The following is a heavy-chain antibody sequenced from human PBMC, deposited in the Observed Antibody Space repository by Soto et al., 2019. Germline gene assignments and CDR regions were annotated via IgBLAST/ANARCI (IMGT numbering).Heavy chain of an antibody. CDR1: GFTFSSYS. J-gene: IGHJ4*02. Sequence: EVQLVESGGGLVKPGGSLRLSCAASGFTFSSYSMNWVRQAPGKGLEWVSSISSSSSYIYYADSVKGRFTISRDNAKNPLYLQMNSLRAEDTAVYYCVAFAYQLHTLDYWGQGTLGTVSS. V-gene: IGHV3-21*01. D-gene: IGHD2-2*01. CDR2: ISSSSSYI. CDR3: VAFAYQLHTLDY.